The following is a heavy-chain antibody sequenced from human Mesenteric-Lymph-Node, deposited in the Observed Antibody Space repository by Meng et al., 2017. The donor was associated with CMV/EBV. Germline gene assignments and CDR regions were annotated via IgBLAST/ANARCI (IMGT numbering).Heavy chain of an antibody. CDR2: INPNSGGT. Sequence: ASVKVSCKASGYTFTDYYIHWVRQAPGQGLEWMGWINPNSGGTNYAQKFQGRVTMTRDTSISTAYMELSRLRSDDTAVYYCARIGTAMPQAVAALDYWGQGTLVTVSS. CDR1: GYTFTDYY. D-gene: IGHD6-19*01. V-gene: IGHV1-2*02. J-gene: IGHJ4*02. CDR3: ARIGTAMPQAVAALDY.